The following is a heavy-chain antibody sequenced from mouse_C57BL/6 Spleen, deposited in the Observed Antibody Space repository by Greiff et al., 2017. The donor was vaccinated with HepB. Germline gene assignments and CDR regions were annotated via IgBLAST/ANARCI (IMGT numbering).Heavy chain of an antibody. D-gene: IGHD1-1*01. CDR3: ARLYGSSSAY. CDR2: IDPSDSYT. CDR1: GYTFTSYW. V-gene: IGHV1-69*01. Sequence: QVQLQQPGAELVMPGASVKLSCKASGYTFTSYWMHWVKQRPGQGLEWIGEIDPSDSYTNYNQKLKGKSTLTVDKSSSTAYMQLSSLTSEDSAVYYCARLYGSSSAYWGQGTLVTVSA. J-gene: IGHJ3*01.